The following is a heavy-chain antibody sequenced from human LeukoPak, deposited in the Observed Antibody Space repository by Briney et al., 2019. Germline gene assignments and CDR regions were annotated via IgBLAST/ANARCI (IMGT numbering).Heavy chain of an antibody. CDR1: GYTLTELS. CDR2: FDPEDGET. V-gene: IGHV1-24*01. D-gene: IGHD4-23*01. J-gene: IGHJ4*02. CDR3: ATTLRYGGNGPFDY. Sequence: ASVKVSCKVSGYTLTELSMHWVRQAPGKGLEWMGGFDPEDGETIYAQKFQGRVTMTGDTSTDTAYMELSSLRSEDTAVYYCATTLRYGGNGPFDYWGQGTLVTVSS.